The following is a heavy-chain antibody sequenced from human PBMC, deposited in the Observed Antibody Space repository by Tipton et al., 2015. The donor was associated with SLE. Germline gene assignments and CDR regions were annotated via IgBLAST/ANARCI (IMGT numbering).Heavy chain of an antibody. V-gene: IGHV3-48*03. CDR1: GFTFTSYD. CDR3: ARELLHYYYYMDV. D-gene: IGHD2-15*01. Sequence: GSLRLSCAASGFTFTSYDMNWVRQAPGQGLEWVSYISSSGRTTYYAESMKGRFTISRDNAKNSLYLQMNSLRAEDTAVYYCARELLHYYYYMDVWGKGTTVTVSS. J-gene: IGHJ6*03. CDR2: ISSSGRTT.